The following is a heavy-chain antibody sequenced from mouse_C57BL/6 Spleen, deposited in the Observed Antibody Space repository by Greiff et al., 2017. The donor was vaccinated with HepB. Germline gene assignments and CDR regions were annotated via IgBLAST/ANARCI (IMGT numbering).Heavy chain of an antibody. CDR3: ARWGLYYYGSSYGYAMDY. CDR2: IDPSDSYT. V-gene: IGHV1-50*01. CDR1: GYTFTSYW. Sequence: QVQLQQPGAELVKPGASVKLSCKASGYTFTSYWMQWVKQRPGQGLEWIGEIDPSDSYTNYNQKFKGKATLTVDTSSSTAYMQLSSLTSEDSAVYYCARWGLYYYGSSYGYAMDYWGQGTSVTVSS. D-gene: IGHD1-1*01. J-gene: IGHJ4*01.